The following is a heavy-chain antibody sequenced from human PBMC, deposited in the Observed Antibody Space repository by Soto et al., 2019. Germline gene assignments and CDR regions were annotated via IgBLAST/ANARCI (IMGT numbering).Heavy chain of an antibody. CDR1: GSGFISSG. CDR3: SADRPDIGVGWWV. J-gene: IGHJ6*02. Sequence: GASVNVSCKASGSGFISSGIQWVRQAHGQRLEWIGWIVAASGQTNYAQNFRGRVAITRDTSTATAYIELTGLTSEDTAVYFCSADRPDIGVGWWVWGQGTTVTVSS. D-gene: IGHD2-15*01. V-gene: IGHV1-58*02. CDR2: IVAASGQT.